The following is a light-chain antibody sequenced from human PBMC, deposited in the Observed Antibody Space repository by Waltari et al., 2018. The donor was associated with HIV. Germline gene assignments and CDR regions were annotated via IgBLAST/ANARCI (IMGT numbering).Light chain of an antibody. CDR1: QSVGTT. CDR2: GAP. J-gene: IGKJ3*01. V-gene: IGKV3-15*01. CDR3: QQYQTWPLT. Sequence: VIPQRPLTLSVSPGERATLSCRASQSVGTTVTWYQRKSGQATRLLIYGAPTRATAIPARFSGSGSGTEFTLTITSLQSDDYATYYCQQYQTWPLTFGPGTTVDI.